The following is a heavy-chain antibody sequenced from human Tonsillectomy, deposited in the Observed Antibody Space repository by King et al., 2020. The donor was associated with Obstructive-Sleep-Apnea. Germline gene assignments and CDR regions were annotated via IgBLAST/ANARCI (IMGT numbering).Heavy chain of an antibody. V-gene: IGHV3-30*04. D-gene: IGHD3-3*01. CDR1: GFTFSNYA. CDR2: ISYDGSNE. J-gene: IGHJ6*02. CDR3: ARDYGVVTEYYYYGMDV. Sequence: VQLVESGGGVVQPGRSLRLSCAASGFTFSNYAIHWVRQAPGKGLEWVALISYDGSNEYYADSVKGRFTISRDNSKNTLYMQMNSLRAADTAVYYCARDYGVVTEYYYYGMDVWGQGTTVTVSS.